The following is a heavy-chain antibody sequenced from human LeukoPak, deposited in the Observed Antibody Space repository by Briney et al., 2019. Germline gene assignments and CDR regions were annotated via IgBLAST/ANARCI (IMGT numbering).Heavy chain of an antibody. V-gene: IGHV4-59*01. Sequence: SETLSLTCTVSGGSISSYYWSWIRQPPGKGLEWIGYIYYSGSTNYNPSLKSRVTISVDTSKNQFSLKLRSLTAADTAVYYCAGTTVVTRRPQDAFDLWGQGTMVTVSS. D-gene: IGHD4-23*01. CDR3: AGTTVVTRRPQDAFDL. CDR1: GGSISSYY. J-gene: IGHJ3*01. CDR2: IYYSGST.